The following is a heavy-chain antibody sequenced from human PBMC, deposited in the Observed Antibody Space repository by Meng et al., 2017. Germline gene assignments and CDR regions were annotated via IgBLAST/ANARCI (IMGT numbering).Heavy chain of an antibody. CDR1: GYTFTSYG. CDR2: ISAYNGNT. D-gene: IGHD6-6*01. J-gene: IGHJ4*02. CDR3: ARLLRPYSSSSNFDY. Sequence: QVQLVHYVAKVKKPGASVKVSCKASGYTFTSYGSSWVRQAPGQGLEWMGWISAYNGNTNYAQKLQGRVTMTTDTSTSTAYMELRSLRSDDTAVYYCARLLRPYSSSSNFDYWGQGTLVTVSS. V-gene: IGHV1-18*01.